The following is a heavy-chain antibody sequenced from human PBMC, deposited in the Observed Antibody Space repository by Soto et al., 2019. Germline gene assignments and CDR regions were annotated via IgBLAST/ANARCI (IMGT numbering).Heavy chain of an antibody. D-gene: IGHD2-15*01. CDR3: ERDRKTRGGFDN. CDR2: IYSSGST. Sequence: GGSLRLSCAASGFTVSNYYMSWVRQAPGKGLEWVSVIYSSGSTYYADSVKGRFTISRHNYKNTLYLQMNSMRAKDAAVYYCERDRKTRGGFDNWGQGTMVTVSS. V-gene: IGHV3-66*01. CDR1: GFTVSNYY. J-gene: IGHJ3*02.